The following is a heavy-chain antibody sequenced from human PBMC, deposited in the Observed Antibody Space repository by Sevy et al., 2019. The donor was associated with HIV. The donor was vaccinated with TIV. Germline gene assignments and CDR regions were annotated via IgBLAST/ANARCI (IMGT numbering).Heavy chain of an antibody. D-gene: IGHD1-26*01. CDR3: ARGWESNRYFDY. Sequence: SETLSLTCAVYGGSFSGYYWSWIRQPPGKGLEWIGEINHSGSTNYNPSVKSRVTISVDTSKNQFSLKLSSVTAADTAVYYCARGWESNRYFDYWGQGTLVTVSS. CDR2: INHSGST. J-gene: IGHJ4*02. V-gene: IGHV4-34*01. CDR1: GGSFSGYY.